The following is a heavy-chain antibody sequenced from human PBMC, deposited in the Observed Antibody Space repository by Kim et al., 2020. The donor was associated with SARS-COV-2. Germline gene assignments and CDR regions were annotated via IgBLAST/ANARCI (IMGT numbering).Heavy chain of an antibody. Sequence: SETLSLTCTVSGGSISTNYWGWIRQSAGKGLEWIGRIYASGSTDYNAALKSRVAMSVDTSKNQFSLELSAVTAADTAVYFCARGPPRADCGAKCDLDYWGQGILVTVSA. CDR3: ARGPPRADCGAKCDLDY. CDR1: GGSISTNY. V-gene: IGHV4-4*07. J-gene: IGHJ4*02. CDR2: IYASGST. D-gene: IGHD2-21*01.